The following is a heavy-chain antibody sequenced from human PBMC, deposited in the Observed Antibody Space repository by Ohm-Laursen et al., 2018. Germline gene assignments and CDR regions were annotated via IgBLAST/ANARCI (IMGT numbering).Heavy chain of an antibody. CDR1: GYTFTGYY. CDR2: INPNSGGT. V-gene: IGHV1-2*02. J-gene: IGHJ4*02. D-gene: IGHD6-19*01. CDR3: ASVGSSGWYWGDY. Sequence: SVKVSCKASGYTFTGYYMHWVRQAPGQGLEWMEWINPNSGGTNYAQKFQGRVTMTRDTSISTAYMELSRLRSDDTAVYYCASVGSSGWYWGDYWGQGTLVTVSS.